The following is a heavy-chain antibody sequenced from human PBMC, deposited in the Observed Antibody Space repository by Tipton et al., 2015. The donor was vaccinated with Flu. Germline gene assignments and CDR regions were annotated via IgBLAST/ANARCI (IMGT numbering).Heavy chain of an antibody. CDR2: IYTSGST. CDR1: GGSISSGSYY. D-gene: IGHD1-14*01. CDR3: ARGVNHAFDL. Sequence: LRLSCTVSGGSISSGSYYWSWIRQPAGKGLEWIGCIYTSGSTNYNPSLKSRVTMSLDRSKNQFSLRLSSVTAADTAVYYCARGVNHAFDLWGQGTLVTVSS. V-gene: IGHV4-61*02. J-gene: IGHJ4*02.